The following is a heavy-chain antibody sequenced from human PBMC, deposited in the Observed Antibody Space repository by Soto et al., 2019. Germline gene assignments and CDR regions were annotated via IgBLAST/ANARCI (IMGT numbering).Heavy chain of an antibody. J-gene: IGHJ3*02. CDR3: ARDLGDYVWGSYRHDAFDI. CDR2: ISYDGSNK. V-gene: IGHV3-30-3*01. D-gene: IGHD3-16*02. Sequence: QVPLVESGGGVVQPGRSLRLSCAASGFTFSSYAMHWVRQAPGKGLEWVAVISYDGSNKYYADSVKGRFTISRDNSKNTLYLQMNSLRAEDTAVYYCARDLGDYVWGSYRHDAFDIWGQGTMVTVSS. CDR1: GFTFSSYA.